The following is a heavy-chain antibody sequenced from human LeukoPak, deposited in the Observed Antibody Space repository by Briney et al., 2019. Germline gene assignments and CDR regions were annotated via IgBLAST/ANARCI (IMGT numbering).Heavy chain of an antibody. J-gene: IGHJ4*02. D-gene: IGHD2-2*01. CDR1: GYTFTSYD. V-gene: IGHV1-18*01. Sequence: ASVKVSCKASGYTFTSYDINWVRQATGQGLEWMGWISAYNGNTNYAQKLQGRVTMTTDTSTSTAYMELRSLRSDDTAVYYCARDPPQLPLDYWGQGTLVTVSS. CDR2: ISAYNGNT. CDR3: ARDPPQLPLDY.